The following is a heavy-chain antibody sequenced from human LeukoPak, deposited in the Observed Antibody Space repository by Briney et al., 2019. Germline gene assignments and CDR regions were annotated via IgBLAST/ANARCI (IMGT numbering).Heavy chain of an antibody. CDR3: ARASYDTSGYYFFDS. CDR1: GGPISSYY. CDR2: IYYSGST. J-gene: IGHJ4*02. D-gene: IGHD3-22*01. Sequence: PSETLSLTCTVSGGPISSYYWSWIRQPPGRGLEWIADIYYSGSTNYNPSLRSRLTMSVDTSKNQFSLKLSSVTAADTAVYYCARASYDTSGYYFFDSWGQGTLVTVSS. V-gene: IGHV4-59*01.